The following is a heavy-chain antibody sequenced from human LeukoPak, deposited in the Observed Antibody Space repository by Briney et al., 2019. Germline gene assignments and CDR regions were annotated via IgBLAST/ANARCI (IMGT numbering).Heavy chain of an antibody. CDR2: INHSGST. Sequence: SETLSLTCAVYGASFSGYYWSWIRQPPGKGLEWIGQINHSGSTNYNPSLKSRVTISVDTSKNQVSLKLTSVTAADTAVYYCARFCCRSTSCYVCAGTNAFDIWGQGTMVTVSS. CDR3: ARFCCRSTSCYVCAGTNAFDI. D-gene: IGHD2-2*01. CDR1: GASFSGYY. V-gene: IGHV4-34*01. J-gene: IGHJ3*02.